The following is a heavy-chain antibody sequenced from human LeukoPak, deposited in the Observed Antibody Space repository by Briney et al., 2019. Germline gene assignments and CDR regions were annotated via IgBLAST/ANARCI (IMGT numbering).Heavy chain of an antibody. D-gene: IGHD3-22*01. CDR2: IKQDGSEK. Sequence: QPGGSLRLSCAASGFTFSSYWMSWVRQAPGKGLEWVANIKQDGSEKYYVDSVKGRFTIPRDNAKNSLYLQMNSLRAEDTAVYYCARARGTNYYDSSGHLPPYLADYWGQGTLVTVSS. CDR1: GFTFSSYW. V-gene: IGHV3-7*01. CDR3: ARARGTNYYDSSGHLPPYLADY. J-gene: IGHJ4*02.